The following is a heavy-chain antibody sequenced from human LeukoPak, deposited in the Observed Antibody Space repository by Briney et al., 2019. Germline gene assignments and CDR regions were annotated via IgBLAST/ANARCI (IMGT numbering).Heavy chain of an antibody. D-gene: IGHD3-3*01. CDR3: ANNDFWSGYYTH. J-gene: IGHJ4*02. CDR2: ISGSGGST. CDR1: GFTFSSYW. Sequence: GGSLRLSCAASGFTFSSYWMHWVRQAPGKGLEWVSAISGSGGSTYYADSVKGRFTISRDNSKNTLYLQMNSLRAEDTAVYYCANNDFWSGYYTHWGQGTLVTVSS. V-gene: IGHV3-23*01.